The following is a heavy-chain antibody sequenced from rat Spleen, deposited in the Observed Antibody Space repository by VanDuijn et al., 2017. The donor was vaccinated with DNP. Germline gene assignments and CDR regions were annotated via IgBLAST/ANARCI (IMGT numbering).Heavy chain of an antibody. J-gene: IGHJ2*01. CDR1: GFIFSNYD. V-gene: IGHV5-27*01. CDR2: ISPSGGTT. Sequence: EVQLVESGGGLVQPGGSLKLSCAASGFIFSNYDMAWVRQAPTKGLEWVAYISPSGGTTYHPDSVKGRFTISRDNTKNTLHLQMNSLRSEDTATYYCTKDAFDYWGQGVMVTVSS. CDR3: TKDAFDY.